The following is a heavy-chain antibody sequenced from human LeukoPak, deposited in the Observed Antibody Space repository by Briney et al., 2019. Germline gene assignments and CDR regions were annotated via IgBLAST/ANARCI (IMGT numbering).Heavy chain of an antibody. CDR2: INAGNGDT. J-gene: IGHJ4*02. CDR1: GYTFTNYA. Sequence: ASVTVSCKASGYTFTNYAVNWLRQAPGQRLEWMGWINAGNGDTKFSQNYQARVTITRDASASTAYMELSSLTSEDTAVYFCARGLWSAHRREYYFDSWGQGTLVTVSS. D-gene: IGHD3-3*01. V-gene: IGHV1-3*01. CDR3: ARGLWSAHRREYYFDS.